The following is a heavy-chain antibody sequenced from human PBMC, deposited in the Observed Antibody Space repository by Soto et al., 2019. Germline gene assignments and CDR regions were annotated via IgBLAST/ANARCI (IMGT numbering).Heavy chain of an antibody. V-gene: IGHV5-51*01. Sequence: GESLKISCKGSVHSFTSNWIAWVRQMPGKGLEWMGVIYFGDSETRYSPSFQGQVTISADKSISTAYLEWSSLKASDTAMYYCARHNNGFDYWGQGTPVTVSS. J-gene: IGHJ4*02. CDR1: VHSFTSNW. CDR2: IYFGDSET. D-gene: IGHD1-20*01. CDR3: ARHNNGFDY.